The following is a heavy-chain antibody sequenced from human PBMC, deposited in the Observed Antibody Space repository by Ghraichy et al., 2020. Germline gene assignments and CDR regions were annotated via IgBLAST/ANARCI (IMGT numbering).Heavy chain of an antibody. J-gene: IGHJ3*02. CDR3: ARVRFLEWLFDDGFDI. V-gene: IGHV7-4-1*02. CDR2: INTNTGNP. Sequence: ASVKVSGKASGYTFSNYAMHWVRQAPGQGLEWMGWINTNTGNPTYAQGFTGRFVFSLDTSVTTAYLQISSLKAEDTAVYYCARVRFLEWLFDDGFDIWGQGTMVTVSS. D-gene: IGHD3-3*01. CDR1: GYTFSNYA.